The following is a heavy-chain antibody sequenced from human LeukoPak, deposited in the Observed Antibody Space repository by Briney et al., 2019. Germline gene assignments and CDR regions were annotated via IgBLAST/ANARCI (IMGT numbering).Heavy chain of an antibody. V-gene: IGHV3-30-3*01. CDR1: EFTFSNYA. Sequence: RRSLRLSCAASEFTFSNYALYWVCEAPGKGLQWVAVISYDGNTIHYADCVEGRFIISRDTSKNTLYLQMNSLRAEDTAVYYCARSGGLQKFDYWGQGTLVTVPS. CDR3: ARSGGLQKFDY. CDR2: ISYDGNTI. J-gene: IGHJ4*02. D-gene: IGHD4-11*01.